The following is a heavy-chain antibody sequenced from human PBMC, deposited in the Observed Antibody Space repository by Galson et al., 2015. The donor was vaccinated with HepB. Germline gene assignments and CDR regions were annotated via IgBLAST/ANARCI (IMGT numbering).Heavy chain of an antibody. CDR1: GFTFSTYW. CDR2: VNSDGGST. CDR3: VRAGGGSGISRAFDI. D-gene: IGHD3-10*01. V-gene: IGHV3-74*03. Sequence: SLRLSCAASGFTFSTYWMHWVRQAPGKGLVWVSRVNSDGGSTKYADSVEGRITISRDNAKNTLYLQMNSLRAEDTAMYFCVRAGGGSGISRAFDIWGQGTMVTVSS. J-gene: IGHJ3*02.